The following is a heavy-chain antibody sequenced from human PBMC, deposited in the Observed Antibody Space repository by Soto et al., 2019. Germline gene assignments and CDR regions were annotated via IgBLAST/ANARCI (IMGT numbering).Heavy chain of an antibody. Sequence: QLQLVQSGTEVKNPGASVKVSCKASGFTFPGFGITWGRQAPGQGLEWMGWITASNGNTNYAQNLQGRVTMTTDTSTSTAYMELWRLRSDDTAVYYCARGYSYGSYWYFDLWGRGTLVTVSS. D-gene: IGHD5-18*01. CDR3: ARGYSYGSYWYFDL. V-gene: IGHV1-18*04. J-gene: IGHJ2*01. CDR2: ITASNGNT. CDR1: GFTFPGFG.